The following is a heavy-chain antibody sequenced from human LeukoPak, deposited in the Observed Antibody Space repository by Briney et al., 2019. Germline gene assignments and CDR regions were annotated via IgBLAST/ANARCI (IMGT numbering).Heavy chain of an antibody. CDR1: GFTFSSYG. CDR3: AREGGYRVRDAFDI. D-gene: IGHD5/OR15-5a*01. CDR2: IWYDGSNK. J-gene: IGHJ3*02. Sequence: GRSLRLSCAASGFTFSSYGMHWVRQAPGKGLEWVAVIWYDGSNKYYADSVKGRFTISRDNSKNTLYLQMNSLRAEDTAVYYCAREGGYRVRDAFDIWGQGTMVTVSS. V-gene: IGHV3-33*01.